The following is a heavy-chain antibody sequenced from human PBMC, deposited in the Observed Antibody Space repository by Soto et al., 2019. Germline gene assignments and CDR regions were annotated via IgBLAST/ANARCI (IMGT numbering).Heavy chain of an antibody. CDR1: GGTFSSYA. J-gene: IGHJ6*02. Sequence: QVQLVQSGAEVKKPGSSVKVSCKASGGTFSSYAISWVRQAPGQGLEWMGGTIPIFGTANYAEKFQGRVTMTADESTSAAYMELSSLRSEDTAVYYCARGPPDIVVVPYYYYYYGMDVWGQGTTVTVSS. D-gene: IGHD2-2*01. CDR3: ARGPPDIVVVPYYYYYYGMDV. V-gene: IGHV1-69*01. CDR2: TIPIFGTA.